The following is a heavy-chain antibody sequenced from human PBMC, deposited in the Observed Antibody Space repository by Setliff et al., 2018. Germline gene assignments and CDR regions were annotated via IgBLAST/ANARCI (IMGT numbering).Heavy chain of an antibody. D-gene: IGHD2-21*02. CDR1: GESFSGHY. CDR3: ARGFDVCGGGACYTDGPYYFDY. CDR2: INHSGST. Sequence: PSETLSLTCAVYGESFSGHYWSWIRQPPGKGLEWSGEINHSGSTNYNPSLKSRVNISVDTSKNQFSLKLSSVAAADTAVYYCARGFDVCGGGACYTDGPYYFDYWGLGTLVTVPS. J-gene: IGHJ4*02. V-gene: IGHV4-34*01.